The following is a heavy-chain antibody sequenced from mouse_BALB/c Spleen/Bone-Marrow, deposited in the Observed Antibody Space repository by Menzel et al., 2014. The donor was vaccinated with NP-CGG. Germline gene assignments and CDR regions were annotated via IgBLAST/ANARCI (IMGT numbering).Heavy chain of an antibody. CDR1: GYTFTDYV. CDR3: VTDPYYGRQYYFDY. Sequence: QVQLKQSGPELVKPGASVKMSCKASGYTFTDYVISWVKQRTGQGLEWIGEIYPGSGSTYYNEKFKGKATLTADKSSNTVYMQLISLTSEDSAVLFCVTDPYYGRQYYFDYWGQGTTLTVSS. CDR2: IYPGSGST. V-gene: IGHV1-77*01. J-gene: IGHJ2*01. D-gene: IGHD1-2*01.